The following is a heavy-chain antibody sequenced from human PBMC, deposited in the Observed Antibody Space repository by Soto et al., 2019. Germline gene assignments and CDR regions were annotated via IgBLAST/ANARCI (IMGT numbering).Heavy chain of an antibody. CDR2: IYSSGNA. J-gene: IGHJ5*02. D-gene: IGHD3-22*01. V-gene: IGHV4-4*07. Sequence: SVTLSLTCSVALGAISTSYCTWIRQPAGKGVEWIGHIYSSGNANYNPSLKSRVTMSLNTSKNQFSLSLKSVTAADTAIYYCAKGRGFYSDNYFDPWCQGTQVTVS. CDR1: LGAISTSY. CDR3: AKGRGFYSDNYFDP.